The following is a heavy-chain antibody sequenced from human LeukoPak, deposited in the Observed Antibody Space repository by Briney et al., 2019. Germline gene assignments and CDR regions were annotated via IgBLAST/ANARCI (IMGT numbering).Heavy chain of an antibody. CDR3: AKVPDYCSSTSCYAAGGDY. Sequence: PSETLSLTCTVSVDPISSYYWSWIRQPPGEGLEWIGYIYYSGSSNYNPSLKSRLTMSVDTSKNQLSLKLSSVTAADTAVYYCAKVPDYCSSTSCYAAGGDYWGQGTLVTVSS. CDR2: IYYSGSS. J-gene: IGHJ4*01. D-gene: IGHD2-2*01. V-gene: IGHV4-59*01. CDR1: VDPISSYY.